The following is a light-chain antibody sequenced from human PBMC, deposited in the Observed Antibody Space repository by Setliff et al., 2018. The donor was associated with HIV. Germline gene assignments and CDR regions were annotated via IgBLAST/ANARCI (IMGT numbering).Light chain of an antibody. J-gene: IGLJ3*02. Sequence: QSALAQPPSASGTPGQRVTISCSGSSSNIGRNTVNWYQQLPGTAPKLLIYTNNQRPSGVPDRFSGSKSGTSASLAISGLRSEDEADYHCASWDDSLNGWVFGGGTKVTVL. CDR2: TNN. V-gene: IGLV1-44*01. CDR3: ASWDDSLNGWV. CDR1: SSNIGRNT.